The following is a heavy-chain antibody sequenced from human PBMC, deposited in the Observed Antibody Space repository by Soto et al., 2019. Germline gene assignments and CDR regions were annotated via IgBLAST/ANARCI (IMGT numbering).Heavy chain of an antibody. CDR3: ARGVVPAANEEYYFDY. Sequence: QVQLVQSGAEVKKPGSSVKVSCKASGDTFSSYAISGVRQAPGQGLEWMGGIIPIFGTANYAQKFQGRVTITADESTSTVYMDLSSLRSEDTAVYYCARGVVPAANEEYYFDYWGQGTLVTVSS. CDR2: IIPIFGTA. D-gene: IGHD2-2*01. CDR1: GDTFSSYA. J-gene: IGHJ4*02. V-gene: IGHV1-69*01.